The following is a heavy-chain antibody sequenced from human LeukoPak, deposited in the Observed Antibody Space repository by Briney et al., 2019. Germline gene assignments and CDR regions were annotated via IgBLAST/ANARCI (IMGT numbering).Heavy chain of an antibody. CDR1: GFTFTSYV. CDR2: ISGSGDST. Sequence: GGSLRLSCAASGFTFTSYVISWVRQAPGQGLEWGSAISGSGDSTYYADSVKGRFTISRDNSKNKLYLQVNSLRAEDTAVYYCAKVTYDYVWGSYETWGQGNLVTVSS. V-gene: IGHV3-23*01. CDR3: AKVTYDYVWGSYET. J-gene: IGHJ5*02. D-gene: IGHD3-16*01.